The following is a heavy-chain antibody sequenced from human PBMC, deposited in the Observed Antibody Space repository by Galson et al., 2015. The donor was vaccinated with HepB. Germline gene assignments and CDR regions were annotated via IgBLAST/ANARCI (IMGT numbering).Heavy chain of an antibody. Sequence: SLRLSCAASGFTFSSYAMHWVRQAPGKGLEWVAVISYDGSYKSYADSVKGRFTISRDNSKNTLYLQMNSLRTEDTAVYYCARDRGDRNSWGAFDSWGQGTLVTVSS. CDR1: GFTFSSYA. J-gene: IGHJ4*02. CDR3: ARDRGDRNSWGAFDS. CDR2: ISYDGSYK. D-gene: IGHD4-23*01. V-gene: IGHV3-30*04.